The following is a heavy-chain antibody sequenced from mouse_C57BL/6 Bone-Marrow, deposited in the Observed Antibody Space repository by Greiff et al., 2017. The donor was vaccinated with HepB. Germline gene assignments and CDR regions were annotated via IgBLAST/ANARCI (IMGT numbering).Heavy chain of an antibody. CDR1: EYEFPSHD. Sequence: EVKVVESGGGLVQPGESLKLSCESNEYEFPSHDMSWVRQTPEKRLELVAAINSDGGSTYYPDTMERRFIISRDNTKKTLYLQMSSLRSEDTALYYCARKDYDWSWFAYWGQGTLVTVSA. D-gene: IGHD2-4*01. V-gene: IGHV5-2*01. CDR2: INSDGGST. CDR3: ARKDYDWSWFAY. J-gene: IGHJ3*01.